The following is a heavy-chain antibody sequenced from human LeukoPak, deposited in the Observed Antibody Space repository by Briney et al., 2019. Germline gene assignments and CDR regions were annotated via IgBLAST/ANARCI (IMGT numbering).Heavy chain of an antibody. J-gene: IGHJ6*02. CDR2: ISYDGSNK. CDR3: AKVINGRRELPYYYYGMDV. CDR1: GFTFSSYG. Sequence: GRSLRLSCAASGFTFSSYGMHWVRQAPGKGLEWVAVISYDGSNKYYADSVEGRFTISRDNSKNTLYLQMNSLRAEDTAVYYCAKVINGRRELPYYYYGMDVWGQGTTVTVSS. V-gene: IGHV3-30*18. D-gene: IGHD1-26*01.